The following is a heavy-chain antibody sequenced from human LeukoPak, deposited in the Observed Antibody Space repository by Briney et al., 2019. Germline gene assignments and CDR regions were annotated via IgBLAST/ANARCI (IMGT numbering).Heavy chain of an antibody. J-gene: IGHJ4*02. CDR3: ARDAQISSGWYFDY. CDR1: GGSISSHY. D-gene: IGHD6-19*01. Sequence: SETLSLTCSVSGGSISSHYWSWIRQPPGKGLEWIGYIYYSGSTKYNPSLKSRVTISVDTSKNQFSLRLSSVTAADTAVYYCARDAQISSGWYFDYWGQGTLVTVSS. CDR2: IYYSGST. V-gene: IGHV4-59*11.